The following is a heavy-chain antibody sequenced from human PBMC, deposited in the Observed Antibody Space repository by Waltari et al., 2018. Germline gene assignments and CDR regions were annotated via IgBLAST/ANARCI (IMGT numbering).Heavy chain of an antibody. CDR1: GFTFSSYG. Sequence: QVQLVESGGGVVQPGGSLRLSCAASGFTFSSYGMHWVRQAPGKGLEWVAFIRYDGSNKYYADSVKVRFTISRDNSKNTLYLQMNSLRAEDTAVYYCARVHHSSSWYYFDYWGQGTLVTVSS. CDR3: ARVHHSSSWYYFDY. V-gene: IGHV3-30*02. CDR2: IRYDGSNK. J-gene: IGHJ4*02. D-gene: IGHD6-13*01.